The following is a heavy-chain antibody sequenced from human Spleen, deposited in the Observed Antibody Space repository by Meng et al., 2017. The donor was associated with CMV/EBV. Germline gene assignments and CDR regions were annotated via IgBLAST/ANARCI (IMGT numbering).Heavy chain of an antibody. J-gene: IGHJ3*02. D-gene: IGHD5-24*01. CDR2: INPNSGGT. Sequence: ASVKVSCKASGYTFTGYYMHWVRQAPGQGLEWMGWINPNSGGTNYAQKFQGRVTMTRDTSISTAYMELSRLRSEDTAVYYCARARDGYNRDAFDIWGQGTMVTVSS. CDR1: GYTFTGYY. CDR3: ARARDGYNRDAFDI. V-gene: IGHV1-2*02.